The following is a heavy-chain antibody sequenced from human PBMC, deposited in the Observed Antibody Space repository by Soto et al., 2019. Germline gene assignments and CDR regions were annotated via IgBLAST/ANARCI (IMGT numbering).Heavy chain of an antibody. CDR3: ARGDTAIAAAGTWYYYYGMDV. D-gene: IGHD6-13*01. CDR1: GGSFSGYY. Sequence: SETLSLTCAVYGGSFSGYYWSWIRQPPGKGLEWIGEINHSGSTNYNPSLKSRVTISVDTSKNQFSLKLSSVTAADTAVYYCARGDTAIAAAGTWYYYYGMDVCGQGTTVTVYS. CDR2: INHSGST. J-gene: IGHJ6*02. V-gene: IGHV4-34*01.